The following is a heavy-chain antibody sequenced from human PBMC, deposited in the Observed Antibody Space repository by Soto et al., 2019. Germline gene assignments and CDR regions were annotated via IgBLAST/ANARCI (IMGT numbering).Heavy chain of an antibody. J-gene: IGHJ4*02. CDR3: ARVFYDILTGYTPMGGYYFDY. D-gene: IGHD3-9*01. V-gene: IGHV1-69*01. Sequence: QVQLVQSGAEVKKPGSSVKVSCRASGGTFSSYAISWVRQAPGQGLEWMGGIIPIFGTANYAQKFQGRVTITADEYTSTAYMELSSLGSEDTAVYYCARVFYDILTGYTPMGGYYFDYWGQGTLVTVSS. CDR2: IIPIFGTA. CDR1: GGTFSSYA.